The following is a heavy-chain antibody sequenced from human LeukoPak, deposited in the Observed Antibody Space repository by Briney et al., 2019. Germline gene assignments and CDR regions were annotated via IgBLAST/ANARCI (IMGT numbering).Heavy chain of an antibody. V-gene: IGHV1-18*04. J-gene: IGHJ4*02. CDR1: GYTFTSYG. CDR2: ISAYNGNT. D-gene: IGHD2-2*01. CDR3: ARGLLLELRNRQLPFDY. Sequence: ASVKVSCKASGYTFTSYGISWVRQAPGQGLEWMGWISAYNGNTNYAQKLQGRVTMTTDTSTSTAYMELRSLRSDDTAVYYCARGLLLELRNRQLPFDYWSQGTLVTVSS.